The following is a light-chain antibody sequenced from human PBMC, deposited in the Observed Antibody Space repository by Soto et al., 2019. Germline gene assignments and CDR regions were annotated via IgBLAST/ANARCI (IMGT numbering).Light chain of an antibody. CDR1: PSISSW. CDR2: DAS. Sequence: DIQMTQSPSTLSASVGDRVTITCRASPSISSWLAWYQQKPGKAPKLLIYDASSLEGGVPSRFSGSGSGPEFTLAISSLQPDDFATYYCQQDNSYSPWTFGQGTKVEIK. J-gene: IGKJ1*01. V-gene: IGKV1-5*01. CDR3: QQDNSYSPWT.